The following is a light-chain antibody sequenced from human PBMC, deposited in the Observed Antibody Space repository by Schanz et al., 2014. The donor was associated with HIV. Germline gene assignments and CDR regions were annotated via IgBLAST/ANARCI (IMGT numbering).Light chain of an antibody. J-gene: IGKJ1*01. V-gene: IGKV3-15*01. CDR1: QTVSNN. Sequence: EIVMTQSPGTLSVSPGERATLSCRASQTVSNNLAWYQQKPGQAPRLLIYGASTRVTGIPARFSGSGSGTEFTLTISSLQSEDFAVYCCQQYSASPRTFGQGTKVEI. CDR3: QQYSASPRT. CDR2: GAS.